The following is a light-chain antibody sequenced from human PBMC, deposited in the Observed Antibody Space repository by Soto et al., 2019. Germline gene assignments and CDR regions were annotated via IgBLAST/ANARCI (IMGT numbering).Light chain of an antibody. V-gene: IGLV1-44*01. J-gene: IGLJ2*01. CDR3: ATWDDSLNGVV. Sequence: QSLLTQPPSAPGTPGQTIAISCSGGSSNIGSHTVNWFQQLPGTAPRLLIYSNTQRPSGVPDRFSGSKSGTSASLAISGLQSEYEGDYYCATWDDSLNGVVFGGGTQLTVL. CDR1: SSNIGSHT. CDR2: SNT.